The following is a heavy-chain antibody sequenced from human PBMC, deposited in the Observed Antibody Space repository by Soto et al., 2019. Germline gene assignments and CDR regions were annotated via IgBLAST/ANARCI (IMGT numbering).Heavy chain of an antibody. CDR1: GYTFTNYG. CDR2: INPYNGNT. D-gene: IGHD3-22*01. CDR3: ARVPTDSSGYYKYYFDY. Sequence: GASVRVSCKASGYTFTNYGIIWLRQAPGQGLEWMGWINPYNGNTNYAQKVQGRVTMTTDTSTGTAYMELRSLRSDDTAVYYCARVPTDSSGYYKYYFDYWGQGTLVTVSS. J-gene: IGHJ4*02. V-gene: IGHV1-18*04.